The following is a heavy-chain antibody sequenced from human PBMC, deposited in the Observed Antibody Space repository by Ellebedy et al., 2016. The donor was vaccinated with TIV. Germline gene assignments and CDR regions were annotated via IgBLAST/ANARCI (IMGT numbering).Heavy chain of an antibody. V-gene: IGHV3-30*03. D-gene: IGHD2-15*01. CDR1: GFTFSSKG. J-gene: IGHJ5*02. CDR3: ALRTGSGSPWPYFTS. CDR2: ISKNGNDL. Sequence: GESLKISCVGSGFTFSSKGLHWVRQAPGKGLEWVAVISKNGNDLTYADSVKGRFTISRDNPRNTLYLHMDRLTTEDTSEYFCALRTGSGSPWPYFTSWGRGTLVTVSS.